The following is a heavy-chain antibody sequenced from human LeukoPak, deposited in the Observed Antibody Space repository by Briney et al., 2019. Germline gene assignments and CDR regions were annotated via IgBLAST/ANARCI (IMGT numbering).Heavy chain of an antibody. V-gene: IGHV3-66*01. CDR2: IYSGGST. CDR3: ARGSSGTYDMGY. Sequence: PGGSLRLSCAASGFTVSSNYMSWVRQAPGKGLEWVSVIYSGGSTYYAESVKGRFTISRDNSKNTLFLQMNGLRAEDTTVYYCARGSSGTYDMGYWGQGTLLTVSS. CDR1: GFTVSSNY. D-gene: IGHD1-26*01. J-gene: IGHJ4*02.